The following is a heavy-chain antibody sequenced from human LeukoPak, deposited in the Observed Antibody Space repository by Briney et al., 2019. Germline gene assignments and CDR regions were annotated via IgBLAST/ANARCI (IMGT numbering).Heavy chain of an antibody. CDR2: ISRSGSTK. J-gene: IGHJ6*03. V-gene: IGHV3-11*01. D-gene: IGHD2-15*01. Sequence: GGSLRLSCVASGFTFSDYYMGWIRQAPGKGLEWVSSISRSGSTKYYADSVKGRFTISRDNAKNPLFLQMNSLRAEDTAVYYCARVLRYCSGGNCYSGGLGYMDVWGKGTTVTISS. CDR3: ARVLRYCSGGNCYSGGLGYMDV. CDR1: GFTFSDYY.